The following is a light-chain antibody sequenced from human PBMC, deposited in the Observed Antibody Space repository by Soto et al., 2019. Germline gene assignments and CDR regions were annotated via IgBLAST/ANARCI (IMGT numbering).Light chain of an antibody. Sequence: DIQMTQSPSSLSASVGDRVTITCQASQDINNYVNWFQQKPGKAPDLLIYTAANLKRGVPSRFSGSGSGTEFSFTISSLQPEDVATYFCQQYENLPLTFGGGTKVDIX. V-gene: IGKV1-33*01. J-gene: IGKJ4*01. CDR1: QDINNY. CDR3: QQYENLPLT. CDR2: TAA.